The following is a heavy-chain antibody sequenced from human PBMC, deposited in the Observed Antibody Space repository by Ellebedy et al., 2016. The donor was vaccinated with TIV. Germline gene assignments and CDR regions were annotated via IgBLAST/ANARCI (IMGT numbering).Heavy chain of an antibody. J-gene: IGHJ4*02. CDR2: IDPSSGDT. V-gene: IGHV1-2*02. Sequence: ASVKVSXXTSGYSFVANYLHWVRQAHGQRPELMGWIDPSSGDTKYTEKFQGRVAMTRDTSISTAYMELNNLRLDDTAVFYCARDLGDYVLDFWGQGTLLTVSS. CDR1: GYSFVANY. D-gene: IGHD4-17*01. CDR3: ARDLGDYVLDF.